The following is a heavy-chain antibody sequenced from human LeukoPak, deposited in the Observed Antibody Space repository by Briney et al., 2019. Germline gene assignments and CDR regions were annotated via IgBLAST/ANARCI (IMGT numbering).Heavy chain of an antibody. CDR2: IYPGDSDT. V-gene: IGHV5-51*01. CDR1: GYSFTSYW. CDR3: ARRGEYSGYAPRPYYYYGMDV. J-gene: IGHJ6*02. D-gene: IGHD5-12*01. Sequence: GESLKISCKGSGYSFTSYWIGWVRQMPGKDLEWMGIIYPGDSDTRYSPSFQGQVTISADKSISTAYLQWSSLKASDTAMYYCARRGEYSGYAPRPYYYYGMDVWGQGTTVTVSS.